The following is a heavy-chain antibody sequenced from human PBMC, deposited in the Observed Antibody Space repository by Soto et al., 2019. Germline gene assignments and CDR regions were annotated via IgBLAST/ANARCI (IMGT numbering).Heavy chain of an antibody. V-gene: IGHV3-30-3*01. Sequence: LRLSCAASGFTFSSYAMHWVRQAPGKGLEWVAVISYDGSNKYYADSVKGRFTISGDNSKNTLYLQMNSLRAEDTAVYYCARDRGYCSSTSCYPDVWGQGTTVTVSS. CDR3: ARDRGYCSSTSCYPDV. D-gene: IGHD2-2*03. CDR2: ISYDGSNK. J-gene: IGHJ6*02. CDR1: GFTFSSYA.